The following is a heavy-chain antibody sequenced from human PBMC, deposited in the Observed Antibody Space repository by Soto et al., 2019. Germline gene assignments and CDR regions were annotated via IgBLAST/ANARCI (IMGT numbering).Heavy chain of an antibody. J-gene: IGHJ5*02. CDR1: GGSFSGYY. CDR2: INHSGST. V-gene: IGHV4-34*01. D-gene: IGHD2-2*01. Sequence: SETLSLTCAVYGGSFSGYYWSWIRQPPGKGLEWIGEINHSGSTNYNPSLKSRVTISVDTSKNQFSLKLSSVTAADTAVYYCARQPEYQLLWALGNWFDPWGQGTLVTVS. CDR3: ARQPEYQLLWALGNWFDP.